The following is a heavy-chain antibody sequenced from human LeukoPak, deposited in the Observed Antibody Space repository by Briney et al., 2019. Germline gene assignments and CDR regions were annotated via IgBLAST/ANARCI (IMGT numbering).Heavy chain of an antibody. J-gene: IGHJ4*02. CDR2: INSDGIIT. CDR3: ARSLTMVRAYDY. V-gene: IGHV3-74*03. D-gene: IGHD3-10*01. Sequence: GGSLRLSCAASGFTFNIYWMHWVRHAPGKGLVWVSRINSDGIITEYADSVKGRFTISRDNAKNTLYLQMNNLRAEDTAVYYCARSLTMVRAYDYWGQGTLVTVSS. CDR1: GFTFNIYW.